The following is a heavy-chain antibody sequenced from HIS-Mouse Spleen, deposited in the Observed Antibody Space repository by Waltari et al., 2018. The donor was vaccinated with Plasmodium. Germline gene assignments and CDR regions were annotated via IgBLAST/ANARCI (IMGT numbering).Heavy chain of an antibody. V-gene: IGHV3-7*01. CDR3: ASSWYWYFDL. CDR2: IKQDGSEK. Sequence: EVQLVESGGGLVQPGGSLRLPGAASGFTFISYWRSGVRQAPGKGLEWVANIKQDGSEKYYVDSVKGRFTISRDNAKNSLYLQMNSLRAEDTAVYYCASSWYWYFDLWGRGTLVTVSS. J-gene: IGHJ2*01. CDR1: GFTFISYW. D-gene: IGHD6-13*01.